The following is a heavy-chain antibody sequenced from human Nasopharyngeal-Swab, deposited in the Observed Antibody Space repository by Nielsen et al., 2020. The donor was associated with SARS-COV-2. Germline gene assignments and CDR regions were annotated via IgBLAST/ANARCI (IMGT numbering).Heavy chain of an antibody. CDR2: INPSGGST. D-gene: IGHD1-26*01. CDR1: GYTFTSYY. Sequence: ASVKVSCKASGYTFTSYYMHWVRQAPGQGLEWMGIINPSGGSTSYAQKFQGRVTMTRDTSTSTVYMELSSLRSEDTAAYYCARDGSSGGATSAFDIWGQGTMVTVSS. V-gene: IGHV1-46*01. J-gene: IGHJ3*02. CDR3: ARDGSSGGATSAFDI.